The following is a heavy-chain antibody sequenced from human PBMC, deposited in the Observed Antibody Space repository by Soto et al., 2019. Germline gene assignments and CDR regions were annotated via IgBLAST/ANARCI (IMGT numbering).Heavy chain of an antibody. V-gene: IGHV3-30*03. J-gene: IGHJ4*02. CDR2: ISHDERFI. D-gene: IGHD2-15*01. Sequence: QVQLVESGGGVVQPGRSLRLSCVASGFTLTGYGLHWVRLPPGKGLEWVAVISHDERFIRYTDSVKGRFTISRDKSSNPLYLQMNSLRTEDTAVYYCARDLWTRSGGGFDYWGQGTLVTVSS. CDR3: ARDLWTRSGGGFDY. CDR1: GFTLTGYG.